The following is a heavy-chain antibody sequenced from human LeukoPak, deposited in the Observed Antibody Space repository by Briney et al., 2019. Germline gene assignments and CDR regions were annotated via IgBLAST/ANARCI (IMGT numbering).Heavy chain of an antibody. D-gene: IGHD3-22*01. Sequence: GSLRLSCAASGFIFGRDSMNWVRPAPGRGLEWISYISRDSDIRYYADSVRGRFHISRDNARNSLYLQMNSLRAEDTAVYYCARERITMIVVVNHDAFDIWGQGTMVTVSS. CDR3: ARERITMIVVVNHDAFDI. CDR1: GFIFGRDS. V-gene: IGHV3-48*01. CDR2: ISRDSDIR. J-gene: IGHJ3*02.